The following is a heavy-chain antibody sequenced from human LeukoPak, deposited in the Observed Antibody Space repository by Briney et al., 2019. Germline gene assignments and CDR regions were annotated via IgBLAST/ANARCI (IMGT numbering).Heavy chain of an antibody. Sequence: SQTLSLTCAISGDSVSSNSAAWNWIWQSPSRGLEWLGRTYYRSKWYNDYAVSVKSRMTINPDTSKNQFSLQLNSVTPEDTAVYYCARHRYSGTYEGPSDYWGQGTLVTVSS. J-gene: IGHJ4*02. CDR3: ARHRYSGTYEGPSDY. CDR1: GDSVSSNSAA. D-gene: IGHD1-26*01. V-gene: IGHV6-1*01. CDR2: TYYRSKWYN.